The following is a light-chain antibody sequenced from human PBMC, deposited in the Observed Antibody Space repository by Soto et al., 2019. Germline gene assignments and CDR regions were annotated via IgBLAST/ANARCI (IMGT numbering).Light chain of an antibody. CDR1: RNDVGGHNF. CDR3: CSYASNSLYV. Sequence: QSVLTQPRSVSGSPGQSVTISCTGTRNDVGGHNFVSWYRQYPGKAPELMIYDVDKRPSGVPDRFSGSKSGNTASLTISAVQPEDEANYFCCSYASNSLYVFGTGTKLTVL. J-gene: IGLJ1*01. V-gene: IGLV2-11*01. CDR2: DVD.